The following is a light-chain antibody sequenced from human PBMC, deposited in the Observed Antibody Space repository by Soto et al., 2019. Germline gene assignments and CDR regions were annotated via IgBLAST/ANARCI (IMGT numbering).Light chain of an antibody. V-gene: IGKV3D-15*01. CDR3: QHYNSYSEA. CDR2: GAS. CDR1: QSVSSN. Sequence: EIVLTQSPATLSVSPGERATLSCRASQSVSSNLTWYQQKPGQAPRLLIYGASGRATGIPDRFSGSGSGTDFTLTISSLQPDDFATYYCQHYNSYSEAFGQGTKVDIK. J-gene: IGKJ1*01.